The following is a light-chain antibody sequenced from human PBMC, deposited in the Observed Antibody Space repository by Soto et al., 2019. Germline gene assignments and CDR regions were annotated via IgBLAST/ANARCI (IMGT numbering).Light chain of an antibody. CDR2: DVS. CDR1: SSDVGGYEY. V-gene: IGLV2-14*01. Sequence: QSVLTQPASVSGSPGQSITISCTGTSSDVGGYEYVSWYQQHPGKAPRLMIYDVSSRPSDVSFRFSGSKSGNTASLTISGLQAEDEAGYYCSSYATSSPYVFGTGTKVTVL. CDR3: SSYATSSPYV. J-gene: IGLJ1*01.